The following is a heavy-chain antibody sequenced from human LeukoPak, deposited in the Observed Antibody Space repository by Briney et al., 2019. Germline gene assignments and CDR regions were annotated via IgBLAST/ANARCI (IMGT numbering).Heavy chain of an antibody. CDR2: IYRGGST. J-gene: IGHJ4*02. CDR1: GFTLSNNY. Sequence: PGGSLRLSCAASGFTLSNNYMSWVRQAPGGGLEWVSVIYRGGSTYYADAVKGRFSISRDISTNTLYLQMNSLRAEDTAVYYCARDYFDYWGQGTLVTVSS. V-gene: IGHV3-66*01. CDR3: ARDYFDY.